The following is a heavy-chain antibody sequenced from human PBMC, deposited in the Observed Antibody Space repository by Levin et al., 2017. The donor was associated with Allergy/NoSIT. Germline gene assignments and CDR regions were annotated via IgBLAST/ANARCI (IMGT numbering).Heavy chain of an antibody. CDR1: GFTFTNFW. CDR2: IKQDGSEK. J-gene: IGHJ4*02. V-gene: IGHV3-7*01. Sequence: PGESLKISCAASGFTFTNFWMNWVRQAPGKGLEWVANIKQDGSEKYYVDSVKGRFTISRDNAKNSLYLQMNSLRAEDTAVYYCARDFSRSGSYYYYWGQGTLVTVSS. CDR3: ARDFSRSGSYYYY. D-gene: IGHD1-26*01.